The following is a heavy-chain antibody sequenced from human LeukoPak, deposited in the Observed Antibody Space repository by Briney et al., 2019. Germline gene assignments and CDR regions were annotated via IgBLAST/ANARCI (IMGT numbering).Heavy chain of an antibody. D-gene: IGHD3-3*01. CDR2: IIPIFGTA. V-gene: IGHV1-69*13. CDR3: ARGPLWSGYYTEFDY. CDR1: GGTFSSYA. J-gene: IGHJ4*02. Sequence: ASVKVSCKASGGTFSSYAISWVRQAPGQGLEWMGGIIPIFGTANYAQKFQGRVTITADESTSTAYMELSSLRSEDTAVYYCARGPLWSGYYTEFDYWGQGALVTVSS.